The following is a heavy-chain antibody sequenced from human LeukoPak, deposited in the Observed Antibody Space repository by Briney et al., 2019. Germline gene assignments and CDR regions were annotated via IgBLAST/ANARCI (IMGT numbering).Heavy chain of an antibody. CDR3: ARDYADCVGYFFFDY. J-gene: IGHJ4*02. Sequence: GGSLRLSCAASGFTFNNYAMNWVRQAPGKGLEWVSSISGGGGTTYYADSAKGRFTISRDNSQNTLYLQMNSLRAEDTAVYYCARDYADCVGYFFFDYWGQGTLVTVSS. CDR1: GFTFNNYA. V-gene: IGHV3-23*01. D-gene: IGHD4-17*01. CDR2: ISGGGGTT.